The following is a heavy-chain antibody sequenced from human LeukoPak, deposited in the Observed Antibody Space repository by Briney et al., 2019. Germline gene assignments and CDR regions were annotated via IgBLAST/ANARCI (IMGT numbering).Heavy chain of an antibody. CDR2: IKRDGSDT. D-gene: IGHD3-22*01. J-gene: IGHJ4*02. CDR3: ARGANYYDSRGENYFNY. CDR1: GFAFSSYW. Sequence: PGGSLRLSCAASGFAFSSYWMSWVRQAPGKGLEWVANIKRDGSDTYYVDSVKGRFTISRDNDKNSLYLQLNSLRVEDTAAYYCARGANYYDSRGENYFNYWGQGTLVTVSS. V-gene: IGHV3-7*01.